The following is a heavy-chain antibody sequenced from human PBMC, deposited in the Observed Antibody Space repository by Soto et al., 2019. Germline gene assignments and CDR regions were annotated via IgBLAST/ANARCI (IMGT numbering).Heavy chain of an antibody. J-gene: IGHJ4*02. CDR1: GGSISSGDYY. D-gene: IGHD4-17*01. V-gene: IGHV4-30-4*01. Sequence: SETLSLTCTVSGGSISSGDYYWSWIRQPPGKGLEWIGYIYYSGSTYYNPSLKSRVTISVDTSKNQFSLKLSSVTAADTAVYYCARVPVGDYGDFYYFDYWGQGTLVTVSS. CDR3: ARVPVGDYGDFYYFDY. CDR2: IYYSGST.